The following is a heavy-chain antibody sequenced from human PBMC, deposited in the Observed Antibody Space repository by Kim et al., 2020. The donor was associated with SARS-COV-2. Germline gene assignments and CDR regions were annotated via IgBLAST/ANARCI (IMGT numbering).Heavy chain of an antibody. CDR2: IYHSGST. Sequence: SETLSLTCAVSGGSISSSNWWSWVRQPPGKGLEWIGEIYHSGSTNYNPSLKSRVTISVDKSKNQFSLKLSSVTAADTAVYYCARDRKLGSAYYYYGMDVWGQGTTVTVSS. J-gene: IGHJ6*02. V-gene: IGHV4-4*02. CDR1: GGSISSSNW. D-gene: IGHD7-27*01. CDR3: ARDRKLGSAYYYYGMDV.